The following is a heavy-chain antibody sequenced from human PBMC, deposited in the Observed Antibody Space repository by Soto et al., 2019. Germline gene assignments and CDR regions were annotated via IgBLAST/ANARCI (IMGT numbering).Heavy chain of an antibody. CDR3: GKGRSGEVGGFY. CDR1: GYTFTGYY. V-gene: IGHV1-2*02. CDR2: ISPNSGGT. D-gene: IGHD3-16*01. J-gene: IGHJ4*02. Sequence: QVQLVQSGAEVKKSGASVKVSCKASGYTFTGYYIHWVRQAPGQGPEWMGEISPNSGGTKYAQRFQGRVTMTSDTSITTVYMELSNLSPDDTAGYYCGKGRSGEVGGFYWGQGTLVAVYS.